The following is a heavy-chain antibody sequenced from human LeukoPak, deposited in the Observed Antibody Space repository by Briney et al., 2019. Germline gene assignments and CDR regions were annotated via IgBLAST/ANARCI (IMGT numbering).Heavy chain of an antibody. Sequence: GGSLRLSCAASGFTFSSYWMHWVRQGPGKGLVWVSRIKSDGSSTSYADSVKGRFTISRDNAKNTLYLQMNSLRDEDTAVYYCARESGYHGSGFDPWGQGTLVTVSS. CDR2: IKSDGSST. CDR1: GFTFSSYW. J-gene: IGHJ5*02. V-gene: IGHV3-74*01. D-gene: IGHD3-10*01. CDR3: ARESGYHGSGFDP.